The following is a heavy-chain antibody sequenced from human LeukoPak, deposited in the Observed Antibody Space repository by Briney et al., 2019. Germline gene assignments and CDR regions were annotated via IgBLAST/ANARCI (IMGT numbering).Heavy chain of an antibody. CDR3: ARPGGSGSYSLNDAFDI. V-gene: IGHV1-46*01. CDR1: GYTFTSYY. J-gene: IGHJ3*02. CDR2: INPNSGST. D-gene: IGHD3-10*01. Sequence: ASVKVSCKASGYTFTSYYMHWVRQASGQGLEWMGIINPNSGSTNYARKFQGRVTMTRDMSTSTVYMELNSLRSEDTAVYYCARPGGSGSYSLNDAFDIWGQGTMVTVSS.